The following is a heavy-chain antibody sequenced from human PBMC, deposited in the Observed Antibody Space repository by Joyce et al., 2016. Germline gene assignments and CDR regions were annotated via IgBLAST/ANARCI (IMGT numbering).Heavy chain of an antibody. CDR1: GFSFSDYS. V-gene: IGHV3-21*02. Sequence: EVQLVESGGGLVKPGGSLRLSCTASGFSFSDYSINWVRQAPGKGLWWVSSISGSNSIIYYADSVKGRFTISRDNAKNSVYLQMNSLRAEDTAVYYCARDPSGYCTSTNCQWTADWFDPWGQGTLVTVSS. D-gene: IGHD2-2*01. J-gene: IGHJ5*02. CDR3: ARDPSGYCTSTNCQWTADWFDP. CDR2: ISGSNSII.